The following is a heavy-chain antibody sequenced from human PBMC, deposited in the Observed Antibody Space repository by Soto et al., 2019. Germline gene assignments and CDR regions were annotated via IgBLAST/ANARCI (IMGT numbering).Heavy chain of an antibody. D-gene: IGHD6-13*01. CDR2: TYYRSKWYN. CDR1: GDSVSSNSAA. V-gene: IGHV6-1*01. CDR3: ARDLSLLSIAPPGPFAF. Sequence: SQTLSLTCAISGDSVSSNSAAWNWIRQSPSRGLEWLGRTYYRSKWYNDYAVSVKSRITINPDTSKNQFSLQLNSVTPEDTAVYYCARDLSLLSIAPPGPFAFWGQGTLVTVSS. J-gene: IGHJ4*02.